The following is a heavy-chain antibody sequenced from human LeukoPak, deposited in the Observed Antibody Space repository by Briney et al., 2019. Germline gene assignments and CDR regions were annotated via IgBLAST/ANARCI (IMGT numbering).Heavy chain of an antibody. V-gene: IGHV4-59*01. CDR2: LYYGGST. Sequence: SETLSLTRTVSGGSLSSYYWSWMRQSPGKGLEWVGSLYYGGSTNYSPSLKSRVTISVDTSKNRFSLNLNSVTAADTAVYYCARRSFGYTETHRGPNFFDFWGQGTLVTVSS. CDR1: GGSLSSYY. D-gene: IGHD5-24*01. CDR3: ARRSFGYTETHRGPNFFDF. J-gene: IGHJ4*02.